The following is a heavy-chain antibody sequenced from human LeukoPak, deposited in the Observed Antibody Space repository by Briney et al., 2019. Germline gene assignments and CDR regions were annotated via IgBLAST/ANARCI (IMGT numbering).Heavy chain of an antibody. CDR3: ARRESSYQNYYYYYHMDV. CDR2: INWNGDST. J-gene: IGHJ6*03. V-gene: IGHV3-20*04. Sequence: GGSLRLSCAASGFTFSRNWMHWVRQAPGKGLVWVSDINWNGDSTGYADSVKGRFTISRDNAKNSLYLQMNSLRAEDTALYYCARRESSYQNYYYYYHMDVWGKGTTVTVSS. D-gene: IGHD3-16*02. CDR1: GFTFSRNW.